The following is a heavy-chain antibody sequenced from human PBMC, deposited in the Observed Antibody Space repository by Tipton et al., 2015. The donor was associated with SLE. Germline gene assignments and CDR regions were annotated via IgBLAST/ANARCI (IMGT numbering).Heavy chain of an antibody. CDR2: INSDGSST. CDR3: ARGRVVPAAISDYYYYMDV. CDR1: GFTFSSYW. D-gene: IGHD2-2*02. Sequence: SGFTFSSYWMHWVRQAPGKGLVWVSRINSDGSSTSYADSVKGRFTISRGNAKNTLYLQMNSLRAEDTAVYYCARGRVVPAAISDYYYYMDVWGKGTTVTVSS. V-gene: IGHV3-74*01. J-gene: IGHJ6*03.